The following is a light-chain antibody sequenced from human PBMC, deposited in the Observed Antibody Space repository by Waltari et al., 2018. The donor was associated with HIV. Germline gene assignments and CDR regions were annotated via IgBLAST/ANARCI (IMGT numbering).Light chain of an antibody. V-gene: IGKV3-20*01. CDR2: GAS. CDR3: QQYGGSSFT. Sequence: EIVLTQSPGTLSLSPGERATLSCRASQSVSNNYLAWYQQKPSQAPRLLIDGASSRATGIPDRFSGSGSGTDFTLTISRLEPEDFAVYYCQQYGGSSFTFGPGTKVDIK. CDR1: QSVSNNY. J-gene: IGKJ3*01.